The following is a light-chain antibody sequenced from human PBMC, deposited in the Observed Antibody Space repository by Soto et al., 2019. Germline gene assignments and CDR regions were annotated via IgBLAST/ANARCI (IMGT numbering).Light chain of an antibody. Sequence: QSVLTQPPSVSGARGQRVTISCTGSSSNIGAGYDVNWYRQLPGAAPKLLVFGNSNRPSGVPDRFSGSKAGTSASLAITGLQADDEADYYCQSYDSSLTEVFGGGTKLTVL. CDR2: GNS. J-gene: IGLJ2*01. CDR3: QSYDSSLTEV. V-gene: IGLV1-40*01. CDR1: SSNIGAGYD.